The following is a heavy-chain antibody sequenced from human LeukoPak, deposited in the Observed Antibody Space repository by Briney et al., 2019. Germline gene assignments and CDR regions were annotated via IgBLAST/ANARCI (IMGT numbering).Heavy chain of an antibody. CDR2: IRYDGSNK. J-gene: IGHJ6*03. CDR1: GFTFSSYG. Sequence: GGSLRLSCAASGFTFSSYGMHWVRQAPGKGLEWVAFIRYDGSNKYYADSVKGRFTISRDNSKNTLYLQMNSLRAEDTAVYYCAKGRDGDSYYYYYYMDVWGKGTTVTISS. D-gene: IGHD4-17*01. CDR3: AKGRDGDSYYYYYYMDV. V-gene: IGHV3-30*02.